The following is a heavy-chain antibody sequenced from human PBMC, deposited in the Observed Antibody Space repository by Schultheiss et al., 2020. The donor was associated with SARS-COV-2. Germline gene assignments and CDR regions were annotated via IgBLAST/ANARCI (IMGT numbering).Heavy chain of an antibody. CDR2: INSDGSST. V-gene: IGHV3-NL1*01. CDR1: GFPFSGYG. J-gene: IGHJ3*02. D-gene: IGHD5-18*01. Sequence: GGSLRLSCAASGFPFSGYGMHWVRQAPGKGLEWVSCINSDGSSTNYADSVKGRFTISRDNSKNTLYLQMTSLRAEDTAVYYCARERDMDTGFVRALSAFDMWGQGTVVTVSS. CDR3: ARERDMDTGFVRALSAFDM.